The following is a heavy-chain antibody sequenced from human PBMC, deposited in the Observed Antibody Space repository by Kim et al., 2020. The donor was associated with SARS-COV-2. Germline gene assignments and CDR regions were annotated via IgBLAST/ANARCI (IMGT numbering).Heavy chain of an antibody. CDR3: ARDNDGSSWGRGMDV. J-gene: IGHJ6*02. CDR2: IWYDGSNK. V-gene: IGHV3-33*01. Sequence: GRSLRLSCAASGFTFSSCGMHWVRQAPGKGLEWVAVIWYDGSNKYYADSVKGRFTISRDNSKNTLYLQMNSLRAEDTAVYYCARDNDGSSWGRGMDVWGQGTTVTVSS. CDR1: GFTFSSCG. D-gene: IGHD6-13*01.